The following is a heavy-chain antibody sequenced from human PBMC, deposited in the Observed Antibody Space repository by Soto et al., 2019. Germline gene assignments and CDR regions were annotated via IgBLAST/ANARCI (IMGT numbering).Heavy chain of an antibody. V-gene: IGHV4-59*01. J-gene: IGHJ4*02. D-gene: IGHD3-22*01. Sequence: SETLSLTCTVSGGSTSSYYWSWIRQPPGKGLEWIGYIYFRGTTNYNPSLKSRVTMSADTSKNQFSLKLNSVTAADTAVYYCARMNYYDTSGYPFDYWGQGMVVTVSS. CDR1: GGSTSSYY. CDR2: IYFRGTT. CDR3: ARMNYYDTSGYPFDY.